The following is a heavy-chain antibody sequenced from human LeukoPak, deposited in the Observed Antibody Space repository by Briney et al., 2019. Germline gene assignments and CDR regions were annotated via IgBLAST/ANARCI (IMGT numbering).Heavy chain of an antibody. CDR3: ARQGGPYGDLDY. J-gene: IGHJ4*02. CDR1: GGSISSSSYY. D-gene: IGHD4-17*01. CDR2: IYYSGST. V-gene: IGHV4-39*01. Sequence: SETLSLTRTVSGGSISSSSYYWGWIRQPPGKGLEWIGSIYYSGSTYYNPSLKSRVTISVDTSKNQFSLKLSSVTAADTAVYYCARQGGPYGDLDYWGQGSLVTVSS.